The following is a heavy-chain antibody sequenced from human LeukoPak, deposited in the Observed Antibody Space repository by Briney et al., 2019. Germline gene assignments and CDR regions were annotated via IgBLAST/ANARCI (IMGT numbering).Heavy chain of an antibody. CDR1: GGSIRSSSHF. Sequence: PSETLSLTCTVSGGSIRSSSHFWGWLGQPPGKGLEGIGSIYCSGSTYYNPSLRSRATISVDTSKSQFSRKLSSVTSADTAVYYCARPMGYSYGSLMYWFDPWGQGTLVTVSS. CDR2: IYCSGST. J-gene: IGHJ5*02. D-gene: IGHD5-18*01. CDR3: ARPMGYSYGSLMYWFDP. V-gene: IGHV4-39*01.